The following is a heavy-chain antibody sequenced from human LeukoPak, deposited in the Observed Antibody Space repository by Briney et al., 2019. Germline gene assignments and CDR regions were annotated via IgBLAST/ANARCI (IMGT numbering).Heavy chain of an antibody. V-gene: IGHV3-9*01. CDR2: ISWNSGNK. Sequence: GGSLRLSCAASGFTFADYPMHWVRQAPGKGLEWVSGISWNSGNKEYGDSVKGRFTVSRDNAKNSMHLQMNSLRADDTALYYCVKDRALVGGPYFYYMDVWGKGTMVTVS. CDR3: VKDRALVGGPYFYYMDV. J-gene: IGHJ6*03. CDR1: GFTFADYP. D-gene: IGHD1-26*01.